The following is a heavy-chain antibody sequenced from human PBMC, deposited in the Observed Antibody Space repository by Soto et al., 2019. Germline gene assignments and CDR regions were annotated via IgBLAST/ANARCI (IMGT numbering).Heavy chain of an antibody. CDR1: GFTFSSYA. D-gene: IGHD5-12*01. Sequence: QVQLVESGGGVVQPGRSLRLSCAASGFTFSSYAMHWVRQAPGKGLEWVAVISYDGSNKYYADSVKGRFTISRDNSKNTLYLQMNSLRAEDTAGYYCARVHGYNLDYWGQGTLVTVSS. V-gene: IGHV3-30-3*01. J-gene: IGHJ4*02. CDR3: ARVHGYNLDY. CDR2: ISYDGSNK.